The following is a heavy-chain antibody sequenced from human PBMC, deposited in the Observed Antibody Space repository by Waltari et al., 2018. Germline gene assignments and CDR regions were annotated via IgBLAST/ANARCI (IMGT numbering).Heavy chain of an antibody. CDR3: AKDPYYYDPTGYWDGGMGFLTD. CDR2: ISGSGGST. J-gene: IGHJ4*02. CDR1: GFNFRTYA. Sequence: EVQLLESGGGVAQPGGSLRLSCAVSGFNFRTYALSWVRQAPGTALSWVSGISGSGGSTYYADSVKGRFTISRDNSKNTLYLQMDSLRVEDTAVYYCAKDPYYYDPTGYWDGGMGFLTDWGQGTLVTVSS. D-gene: IGHD3-22*01. V-gene: IGHV3-23*01.